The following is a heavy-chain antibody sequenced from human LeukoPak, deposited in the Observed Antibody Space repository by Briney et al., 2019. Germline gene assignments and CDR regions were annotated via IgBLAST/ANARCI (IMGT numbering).Heavy chain of an antibody. Sequence: PGGSLRLSCAASGFTFSSYSMNWVRQAPGKGLEWVSSISSSSSYIYYADSVKGRFTISRDNSKSTLYLQMNSLRAEDTAVYYCARVVRRTPEGDYWGQGILVTVSS. CDR2: ISSSSSYI. CDR3: ARVVRRTPEGDY. J-gene: IGHJ4*02. CDR1: GFTFSSYS. D-gene: IGHD1-14*01. V-gene: IGHV3-21*04.